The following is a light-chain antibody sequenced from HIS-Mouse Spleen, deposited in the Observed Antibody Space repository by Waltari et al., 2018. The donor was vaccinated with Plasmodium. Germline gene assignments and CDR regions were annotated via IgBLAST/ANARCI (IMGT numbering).Light chain of an antibody. CDR3: QQYYSFPYT. CDR2: GAS. V-gene: IGKV3D-7*01. J-gene: IGKJ2*01. Sequence: EIVMTQSPATLSLSPGERATLSCRASQSVSSSYLSWYQQKPGQAPRLLIYGASTRATGIPARFSGSGSGTDFTLTISSLQPEDFAVYYCQQYYSFPYTFGQGTKLEIK. CDR1: QSVSSSY.